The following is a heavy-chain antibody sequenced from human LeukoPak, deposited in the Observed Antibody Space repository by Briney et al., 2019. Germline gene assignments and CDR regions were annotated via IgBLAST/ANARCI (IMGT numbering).Heavy chain of an antibody. Sequence: PGGSLRLSCAASGFTFSSFAITWVRQAPGKGLEWVSGISGSGGNTYDADSVKGRFTISRDKSKNTVYLQMNSLRAEDTAVYYCAKDLHWAKIWYGSTGMTLAFDIWGQGTLVTVSS. CDR3: AKDLHWAKIWYGSTGMTLAFDI. CDR2: ISGSGGNT. V-gene: IGHV3-23*01. CDR1: GFTFSSFA. J-gene: IGHJ3*02. D-gene: IGHD1-1*01.